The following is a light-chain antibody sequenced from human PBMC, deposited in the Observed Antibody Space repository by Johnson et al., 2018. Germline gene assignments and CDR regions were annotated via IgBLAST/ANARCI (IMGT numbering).Light chain of an antibody. J-gene: IGLJ1*01. CDR2: ENN. V-gene: IGLV1-51*02. Sequence: QSVLTQPPSVSAAPGQKVTISCSGSSSNIGNNYVSWYQQLPGTAPKLLIYENNKRPSGIPDRFSGSKSGTSATLGITGLQTGDEADYYCGTWDSSLSAGNVFGTAPTATCL. CDR3: GTWDSSLSAGNV. CDR1: SSNIGNNY.